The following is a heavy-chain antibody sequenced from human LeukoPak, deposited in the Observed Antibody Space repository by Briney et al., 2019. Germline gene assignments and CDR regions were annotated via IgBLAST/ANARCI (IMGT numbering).Heavy chain of an antibody. Sequence: SETLSLTCTVSGGSISSYYWSWIRQPPGKGLEWIGYIYYSGSTNYNPSLKSRVTISADTSKNQFSLKLSSVTAADTAVYYCARLIVGATGADYWGQGTLVTVSS. CDR2: IYYSGST. CDR1: GGSISSYY. J-gene: IGHJ4*02. CDR3: ARLIVGATGADY. V-gene: IGHV4-59*08. D-gene: IGHD1-26*01.